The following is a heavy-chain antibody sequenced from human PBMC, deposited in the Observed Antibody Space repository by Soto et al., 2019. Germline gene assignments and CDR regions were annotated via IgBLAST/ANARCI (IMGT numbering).Heavy chain of an antibody. V-gene: IGHV4-39*01. CDR3: ARQSRRSSSDY. D-gene: IGHD6-6*01. CDR2: IYYSGST. CDR1: GGSISSSSYY. Sequence: QLQLQESGPGLVKPSETLSLTCTVSGGSISSSSYYWGWIRQPPGKGLEWIGSIYYSGSTYYNPSLKSRVTISVDTSKNQFSRKLSSVTAADTAVYYCARQSRRSSSDYWGQGTLVTVSS. J-gene: IGHJ4*02.